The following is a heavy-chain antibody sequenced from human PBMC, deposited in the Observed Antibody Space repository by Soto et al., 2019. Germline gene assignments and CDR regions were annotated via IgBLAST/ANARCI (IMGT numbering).Heavy chain of an antibody. V-gene: IGHV3-73*01. Sequence: EVPLVESGGGLVQPGGSLKLSCAASGFSFRDSAMHWVRQASGKGLEWVGRIRSKPNNYATEYAAAVKGRFTISRDDSGNTAYLQMSSLKTEDTAMYYCTRHRSDYWGQGTLVTVSS. CDR3: TRHRSDY. J-gene: IGHJ4*02. CDR1: GFSFRDSA. CDR2: IRSKPNNYAT.